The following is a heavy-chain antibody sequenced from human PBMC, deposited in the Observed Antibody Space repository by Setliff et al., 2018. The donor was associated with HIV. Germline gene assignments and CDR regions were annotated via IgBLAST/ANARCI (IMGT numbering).Heavy chain of an antibody. CDR3: ARGKGVGGVVITGGLDV. CDR2: IIPIFGTA. J-gene: IGHJ6*04. CDR1: GDTFTSYD. D-gene: IGHD3-10*01. Sequence: ASVKVSCKTSGDTFTSYDINWVRQAAGHGLEWMGGIIPIFGTANYAQKFQARVTMTRDTSISTAYMELSSLTSEDTAVYYCARGKGVGGVVITGGLDVWGKGTTVTVSS. V-gene: IGHV1-8*02.